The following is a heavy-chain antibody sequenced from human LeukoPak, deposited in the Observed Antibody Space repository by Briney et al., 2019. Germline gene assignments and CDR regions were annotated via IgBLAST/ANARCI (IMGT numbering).Heavy chain of an antibody. D-gene: IGHD3-10*01. Sequence: GSLRLSCAASGFTVSSNYMSWVRQAPGKGLEWVSVIYSGGSTYYADSVKGRFTISRDNSKNTLYLQMNSLRAEDTAVYYCARDRGLLLWFGESSGYYGMDVWGQGTTVTVSS. CDR1: GFTVSSNY. J-gene: IGHJ6*02. CDR2: IYSGGST. CDR3: ARDRGLLLWFGESSGYYGMDV. V-gene: IGHV3-66*01.